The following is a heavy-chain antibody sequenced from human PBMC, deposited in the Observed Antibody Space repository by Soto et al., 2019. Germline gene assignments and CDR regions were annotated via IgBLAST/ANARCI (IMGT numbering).Heavy chain of an antibody. D-gene: IGHD3-10*01. J-gene: IGHJ6*02. Sequence: PSETLSLTCAVYGGSFSGYYWSWIRQPPGKGLEWIGEINHSGSTNYNPSLKSRVTISVDTSKNQFSLKLSSVTAADTAVYYCARVYDTMVRGVRSGYYYYYYGMDVWGQGTTVTVSS. CDR2: INHSGST. CDR1: GGSFSGYY. V-gene: IGHV4-34*01. CDR3: ARVYDTMVRGVRSGYYYYYYGMDV.